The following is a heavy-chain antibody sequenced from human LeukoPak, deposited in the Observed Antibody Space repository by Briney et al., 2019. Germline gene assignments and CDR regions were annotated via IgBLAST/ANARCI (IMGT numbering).Heavy chain of an antibody. V-gene: IGHV4-38-2*02. CDR1: GFSISSGYY. CDR2: IYHNGNT. J-gene: IGHJ4*02. CDR3: ARAPLAVRGGNNYFFDY. Sequence: SETLSLTCTVSGFSISSGYYWGWIRQPPGKGLEWIGNIYHNGNTYYNPSLKSRVTISVGTSKNHFSLRLSSVTAADTAVYYCARAPLAVRGGNNYFFDYWGQGTLVTVSS. D-gene: IGHD3-10*01.